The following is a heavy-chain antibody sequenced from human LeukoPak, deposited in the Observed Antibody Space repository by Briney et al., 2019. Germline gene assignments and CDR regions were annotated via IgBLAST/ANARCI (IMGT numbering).Heavy chain of an antibody. V-gene: IGHV3-15*01. Sequence: PGGSLRLSCAASGFTFSSYWMHWVRQAPGKGLEWVGRIKSKTDGGTTDYAAPVKGRFTISRDDSEDTLYLQMNSLKTEDTAVYYCTTVTIAVAGTLGWSQGTLVTVSS. CDR2: IKSKTDGGTT. D-gene: IGHD6-19*01. J-gene: IGHJ4*02. CDR1: GFTFSSYW. CDR3: TTVTIAVAGTLG.